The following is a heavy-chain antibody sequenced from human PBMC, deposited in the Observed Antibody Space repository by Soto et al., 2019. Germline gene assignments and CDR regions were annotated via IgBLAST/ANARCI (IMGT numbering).Heavy chain of an antibody. CDR1: GFTFSSYW. CDR3: ARHGDTAMAYFDY. J-gene: IGHJ4*02. D-gene: IGHD5-18*01. Sequence: GGSLRLSCAASGFTFSSYWMSWVRQAPGKGLEWVANIKQDGSEKYYVDSVKGRFTISRDNAKNSLYLQMNSLRAEDTAVYYCARHGDTAMAYFDYWGQGTLVTVSS. CDR2: IKQDGSEK. V-gene: IGHV3-7*01.